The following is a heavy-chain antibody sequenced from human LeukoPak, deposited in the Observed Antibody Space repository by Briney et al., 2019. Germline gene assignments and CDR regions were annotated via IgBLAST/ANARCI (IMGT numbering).Heavy chain of an antibody. V-gene: IGHV4-31*11. CDR2: IYYSGSA. J-gene: IGHJ4*02. CDR1: GGSISSADFY. Sequence: SETLSLTCAFSGGSISSADFYWSWIRQHPGKGLEWIGFIYYSGSAYYNPSLKSRVSISIDTSKNQFSLTLNSVTAADTAVYYCARGSDFFDYWGQGTLVTVSS. CDR3: ARGSDFFDY.